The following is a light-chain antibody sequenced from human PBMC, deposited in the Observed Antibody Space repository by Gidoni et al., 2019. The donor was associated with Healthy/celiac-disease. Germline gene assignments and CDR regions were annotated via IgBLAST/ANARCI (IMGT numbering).Light chain of an antibody. V-gene: IGKV2-28*01. CDR2: LGS. Sequence: DIVMTQSPLSLPVTPGEPASISCRSSQSLLHSNGYNYLDWYLQKPGQSPQLLIYLGSNRASGVPDRFSVSGSGTDFTLKISRVEAEDVGVYYFMQALQTPFTFGQGTKLEIK. J-gene: IGKJ2*01. CDR3: MQALQTPFT. CDR1: QSLLHSNGYNY.